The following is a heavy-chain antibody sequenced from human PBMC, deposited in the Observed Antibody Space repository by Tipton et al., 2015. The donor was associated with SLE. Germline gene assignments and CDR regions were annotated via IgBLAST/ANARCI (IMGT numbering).Heavy chain of an antibody. Sequence: QVQLVQSGAEVKKPGSSVKVSCKAYGDTFSAYAISWVRLAPGQGLEWMGGIIPLFGSATYAQSFQGRVTPTADESTSTTYMELSSLTSEDTALYYCARDSSLRSSSGRDPFDIWGQGTMVTVSS. CDR2: IIPLFGSA. J-gene: IGHJ3*02. CDR3: ARDSSLRSSSGRDPFDI. CDR1: GDTFSAYA. V-gene: IGHV1-69*01. D-gene: IGHD3-22*01.